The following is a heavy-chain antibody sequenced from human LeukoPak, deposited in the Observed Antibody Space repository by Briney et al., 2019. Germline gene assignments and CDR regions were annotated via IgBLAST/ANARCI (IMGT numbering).Heavy chain of an antibody. CDR1: GYTSTSHD. CDR3: ARDNPPFCNGGTGYSY. CDR2: ISAYNCNT. D-gene: IGHD2-15*01. Sequence: ASVTVSCKASGYTSTSHDISWLRQAPGQGLAWMGWISAYNCNTNYAQKLQGRVTMTADTSTSTAYMELRSLRSDDTAVYYCARDNPPFCNGGTGYSYWGQGTLVTVSS. J-gene: IGHJ4*02. V-gene: IGHV1-18*01.